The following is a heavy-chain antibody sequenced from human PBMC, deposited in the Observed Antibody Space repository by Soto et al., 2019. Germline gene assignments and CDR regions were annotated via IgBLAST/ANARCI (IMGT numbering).Heavy chain of an antibody. CDR2: ISASGGST. J-gene: IGHJ4*02. V-gene: IGHV3-23*01. D-gene: IGHD1-26*01. CDR1: GITLSSYA. CDR3: AKGQNSGTYRFYFDY. Sequence: GGSLRLSCAASGITLSSYAMSWVRQAPGKGPEWVSGISASGGSTSYADSVKGWFTISRDNSKNTLYLQINSLRADDTAVYHCAKGQNSGTYRFYFDYWGQGALVTVSS.